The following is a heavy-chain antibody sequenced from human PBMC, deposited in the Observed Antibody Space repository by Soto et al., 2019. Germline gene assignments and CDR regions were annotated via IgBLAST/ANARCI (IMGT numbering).Heavy chain of an antibody. CDR2: IIPILGIA. CDR1: GGTFSSYT. CDR3: ARAIFGVAPYYYYYMDV. D-gene: IGHD3-3*02. V-gene: IGHV1-69*02. Sequence: VKVSCKASGGTFSSYTISWVRQAPGQGLEWMGRIIPILGIANYAQKFQGRVTITADKSTSTAYMELSSLRSEDTAVYYCARAIFGVAPYYYYYMDVWGKGTTVTVSS. J-gene: IGHJ6*03.